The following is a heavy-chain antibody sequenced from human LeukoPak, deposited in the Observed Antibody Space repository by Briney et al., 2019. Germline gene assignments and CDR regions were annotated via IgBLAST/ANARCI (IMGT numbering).Heavy chain of an antibody. D-gene: IGHD6-13*01. J-gene: IGHJ4*02. CDR1: GGSISSGGYY. CDR2: IYYSGST. Sequence: PSETLSLTCTVSGGSISSGGYYWSWIRQHPGKGLEWIGYIYYSGSTYYNPSLKSRVTISVDTSKNQFSLELSSVTAADTAVYYCARASSSSWPDYFDYWGQGTLVTVSS. CDR3: ARASSSSWPDYFDY. V-gene: IGHV4-31*03.